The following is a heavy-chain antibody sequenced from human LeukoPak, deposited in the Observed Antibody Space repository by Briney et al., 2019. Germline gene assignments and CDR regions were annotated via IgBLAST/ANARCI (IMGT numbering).Heavy chain of an antibody. CDR1: GYSISSGYF. J-gene: IGHJ6*03. Sequence: SETLSLTCTVSGYSISSGYFWGWIRPPPGKGLEWIGSIYHSESPYYNPSLKGRVTISVDTSKNQFSLKVSSVTAADTAVYYCARDSGTRGDYYYYMDVWGKGTTVTVSS. D-gene: IGHD3-10*01. V-gene: IGHV4-38-2*02. CDR2: IYHSESP. CDR3: ARDSGTRGDYYYYMDV.